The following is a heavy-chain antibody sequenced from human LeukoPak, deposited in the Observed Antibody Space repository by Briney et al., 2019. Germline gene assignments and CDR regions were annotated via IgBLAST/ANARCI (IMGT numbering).Heavy chain of an antibody. V-gene: IGHV3-9*01. Sequence: GGSLRLSCAASGFTFDDYAMHWVRQAPGKGLEWVSGISWNSGSIGYADSVKGRFTISRDNAKNSLYLQMNSLRAEDTALYYCAKVNYDILTGYHDAFDIWGQGTMVTLSS. D-gene: IGHD3-9*01. CDR3: AKVNYDILTGYHDAFDI. CDR2: ISWNSGSI. CDR1: GFTFDDYA. J-gene: IGHJ3*02.